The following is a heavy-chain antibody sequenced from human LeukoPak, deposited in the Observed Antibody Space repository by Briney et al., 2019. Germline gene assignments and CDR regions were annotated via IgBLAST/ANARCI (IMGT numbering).Heavy chain of an antibody. D-gene: IGHD5-18*01. CDR1: GFTFSSYA. V-gene: IGHV3-23*01. CDR2: ISVSDGST. CDR3: ARDAVDTANAV. Sequence: GGSLRLSCAASGFTFSSYAMSWVRQAPGRGLEWVSAISVSDGSTYYADSVKGRFTISRDNSKNTLYLQMNSLRAEDTAVYYCARDAVDTANAVWGQGTTVTVSS. J-gene: IGHJ6*02.